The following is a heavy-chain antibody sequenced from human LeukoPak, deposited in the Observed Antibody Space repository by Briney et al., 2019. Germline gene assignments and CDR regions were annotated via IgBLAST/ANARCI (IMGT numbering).Heavy chain of an antibody. CDR3: ARRFDAHFDY. J-gene: IGHJ4*02. CDR1: GFTFSSYA. V-gene: IGHV3-30*01. Sequence: GGSLRLSCAASGFTFSSYAMHWVRQAPGKGLEWVAVISYDGSNKYYADSVKGRFTISRDNSKNTLYLQMNSLRAEDTAVYYCARRFDAHFDYWGQGTLVTLSS. D-gene: IGHD2/OR15-2a*01. CDR2: ISYDGSNK.